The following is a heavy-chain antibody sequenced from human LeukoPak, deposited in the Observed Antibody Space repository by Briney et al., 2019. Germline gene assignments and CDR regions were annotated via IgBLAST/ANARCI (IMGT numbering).Heavy chain of an antibody. CDR1: GGSISSSHYY. CDR2: IYYSGTT. J-gene: IGHJ6*03. CDR3: ARQISDYYYYYIDV. D-gene: IGHD3-10*01. Sequence: PSETLSPTCTVSGGSISSSHYYWGWIRQTPGKGLEWIGTIYYSGTTYYNPSLERQATISEDTSKNQFSLTLRSVAAADPAVYYCARQISDYYYYYIDVWGKGTTVTVSS. V-gene: IGHV4-39*01.